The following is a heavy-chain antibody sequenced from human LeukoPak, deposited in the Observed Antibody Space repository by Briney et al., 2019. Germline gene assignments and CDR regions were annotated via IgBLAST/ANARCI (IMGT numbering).Heavy chain of an antibody. V-gene: IGHV3-23*01. CDR1: GFTFSSYG. J-gene: IGHJ6*03. CDR3: ARQVVVPAAMGYYYYYYMDV. D-gene: IGHD2-2*01. CDR2: ISGSGGST. Sequence: GGSLRLSCAASGFTFSSYGMSWVRQAPGKGLEWASAISGSGGSTYYADSVKGRFTISRDNSKNTLYLQMNSLRAEDTAVYYCARQVVVPAAMGYYYYYYMDVWGKGTTVTISS.